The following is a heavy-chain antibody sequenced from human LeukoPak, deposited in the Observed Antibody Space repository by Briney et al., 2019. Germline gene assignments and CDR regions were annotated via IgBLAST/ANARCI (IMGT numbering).Heavy chain of an antibody. D-gene: IGHD6-19*01. J-gene: IGHJ3*02. Sequence: GTSLRLSCAASGFTFSSYGMHWVRQAPGKGPEWVAVIWYDGSNKYYADSVKGRFTISRDNSKNTLYLQMNSLRAEDTAVYYCARGRSSSVAAFDIWGQGTMVTVSS. CDR2: IWYDGSNK. CDR1: GFTFSSYG. V-gene: IGHV3-33*01. CDR3: ARGRSSSVAAFDI.